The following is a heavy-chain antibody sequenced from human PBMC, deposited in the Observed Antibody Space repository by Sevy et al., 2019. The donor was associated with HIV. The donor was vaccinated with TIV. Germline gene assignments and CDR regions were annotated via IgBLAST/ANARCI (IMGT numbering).Heavy chain of an antibody. D-gene: IGHD2-15*01. CDR1: GFTFSDFA. CDR2: ISGSGTKT. CDR3: AARKDDFDC. Sequence: GGSLRLSCAASGFTFSDFAMSWVRQAPGKGLEWVSAISGSGTKTYYSDSVRGRFTISRANSKNTQYLQMNSLRTEATAVYYCAARKDDFDCWGQGTLVTVSS. V-gene: IGHV3-23*01. J-gene: IGHJ4*02.